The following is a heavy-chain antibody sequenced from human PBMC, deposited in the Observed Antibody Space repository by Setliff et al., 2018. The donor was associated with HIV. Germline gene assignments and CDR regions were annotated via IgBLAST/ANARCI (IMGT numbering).Heavy chain of an antibody. J-gene: IGHJ4*02. CDR1: GYTFTGYY. D-gene: IGHD3-10*01. V-gene: IGHV1-2*06. Sequence: ASVKVSCKASGYTFTGYYMHWVRQAPGQGLEWMGRINPNSGGTNYAQKFQGRVTMTRDTSMNTAYMELSRLRSDDTAVYYCARGGYHGFGSYGDYWGQGTLVTGSS. CDR2: INPNSGGT. CDR3: ARGGYHGFGSYGDY.